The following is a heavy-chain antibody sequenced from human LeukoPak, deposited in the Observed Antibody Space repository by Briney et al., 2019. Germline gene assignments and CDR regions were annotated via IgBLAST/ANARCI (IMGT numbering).Heavy chain of an antibody. Sequence: GESLKISCKGSGYSFTSYWIGWVRQMPGKGLEWMGIIYPGDSDTRYSPSFQGQVTISADKSISTAYLQWSSLKASDTAMYYCARIASITIFGVVPDAFDIWGQGTMVTVSS. CDR1: GYSFTSYW. CDR3: ARIASITIFGVVPDAFDI. J-gene: IGHJ3*02. V-gene: IGHV5-51*01. CDR2: IYPGDSDT. D-gene: IGHD3-3*01.